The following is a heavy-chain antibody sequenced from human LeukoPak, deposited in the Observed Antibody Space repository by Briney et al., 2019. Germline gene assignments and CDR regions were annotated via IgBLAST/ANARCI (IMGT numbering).Heavy chain of an antibody. D-gene: IGHD6-6*01. CDR2: ISYSGST. CDR3: TRTYGSSSIDY. J-gene: IGHJ4*02. V-gene: IGHV4-61*01. Sequence: PSETLSLTCTVSGGSVSSGSYYWSWFRQPPGKGLEWIGYISYSGSTNYNPSLKSRVTMSIDTSKNQFSLKLSSVTAADTAVYYCTRTYGSSSIDYWGQGALVTVSS. CDR1: GGSVSSGSYY.